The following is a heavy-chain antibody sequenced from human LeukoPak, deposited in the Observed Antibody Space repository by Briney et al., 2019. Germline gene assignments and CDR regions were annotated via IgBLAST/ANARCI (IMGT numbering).Heavy chain of an antibody. D-gene: IGHD4-11*01. CDR3: ARLTTVHHVEFDY. Sequence: SETLSLTCTVSGYSISSGYYWGWIRQPPGKGLEWIGSIYHSGSTYYNPSLKSRVTISVDMSKNQFSLKLSSVTAADTAVYYCARLTTVHHVEFDYWGQGTLVTVSS. J-gene: IGHJ4*02. V-gene: IGHV4-38-2*02. CDR2: IYHSGST. CDR1: GYSISSGYY.